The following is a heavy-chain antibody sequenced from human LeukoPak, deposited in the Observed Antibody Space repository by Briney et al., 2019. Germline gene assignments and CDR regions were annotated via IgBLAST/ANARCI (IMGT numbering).Heavy chain of an antibody. J-gene: IGHJ6*03. V-gene: IGHV4-59*01. CDR1: GGSISSYY. CDR2: IYYSGST. Sequence: PSETLSLTCTVSGGSISSYYWSWIRQPPGKGLEWIGYIYYSGSTNYNPSLKSRVTISVDASKNQFSLKLSSVTAADTAVYYCARAQLGITIFGVVAAYYYYYYYMDVWGKGTTVTVSS. CDR3: ARAQLGITIFGVVAAYYYYYYYMDV. D-gene: IGHD3-3*01.